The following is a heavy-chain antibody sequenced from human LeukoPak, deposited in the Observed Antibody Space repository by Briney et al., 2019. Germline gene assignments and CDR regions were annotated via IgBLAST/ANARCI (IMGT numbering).Heavy chain of an antibody. D-gene: IGHD3-10*01. CDR3: ARETYYYGSGSYSQRMDV. J-gene: IGHJ6*04. V-gene: IGHV4-59*01. Sequence: SETLSHTCTVSGGSISSYYWSWIRQPPGKGLEWIGYIYYSGSTNYNPSLKSRVTISVDTSKNQFSLKLSSVTAADTAVYYCARETYYYGSGSYSQRMDVWGKGTTVTVSS. CDR1: GGSISSYY. CDR2: IYYSGST.